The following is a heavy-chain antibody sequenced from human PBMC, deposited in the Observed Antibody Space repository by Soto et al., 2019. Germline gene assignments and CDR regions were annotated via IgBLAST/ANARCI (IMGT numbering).Heavy chain of an antibody. CDR2: TYYRSKWYS. Sequence: QVQLQQSGPGLVKPSQTLSLTCAISGDSVSSYSVVWNWIRQSPSGGLEWLGRTYYRSKWYSESAISVQSRITVNADTSKNQVSLQLDSVTPDDTAVYYCAILIGNSWLDYWGQGTLVTVSS. V-gene: IGHV6-1*01. CDR1: GDSVSSYSVV. D-gene: IGHD6-13*01. J-gene: IGHJ4*02. CDR3: AILIGNSWLDY.